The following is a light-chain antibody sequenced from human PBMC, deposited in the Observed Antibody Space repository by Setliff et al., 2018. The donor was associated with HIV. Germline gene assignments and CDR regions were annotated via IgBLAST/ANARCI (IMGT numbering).Light chain of an antibody. J-gene: IGLJ3*02. CDR2: DVN. Sequence: QSVLTQPPSASGSPGQSVTISCTGTSSDVGSHSFVPWYQHHPGKVPKLILYDVNSRPSGVPYRFSGSKSGNTASLTVSGLQADDEADYYCTSYADTDTLLFGGGTQLTVL. CDR1: SSDVGSHSF. CDR3: TSYADTDTLL. V-gene: IGLV2-8*01.